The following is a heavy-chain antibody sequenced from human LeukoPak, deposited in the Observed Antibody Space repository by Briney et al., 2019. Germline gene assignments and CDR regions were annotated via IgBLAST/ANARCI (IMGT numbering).Heavy chain of an antibody. D-gene: IGHD3-22*01. Sequence: GGSLRLSCVASGFTFSVCAMHWVRQAPGKGLEWVAIISYDGSDEYYADSVEGRFTISRDNSKNTLYLQMNSLRSEDTAVYSCGRDRSHQVVRAPCDYWGQGALVTVSS. V-gene: IGHV3-30*01. CDR2: ISYDGSDE. CDR3: GRDRSHQVVRAPCDY. J-gene: IGHJ4*02. CDR1: GFTFSVCA.